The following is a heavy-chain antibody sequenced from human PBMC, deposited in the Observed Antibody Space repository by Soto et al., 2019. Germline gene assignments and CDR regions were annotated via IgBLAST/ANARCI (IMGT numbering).Heavy chain of an antibody. D-gene: IGHD1-1*01. CDR1: GGSISSGDYY. CDR2: IYYSGST. Sequence: ASETLSLTCTVSGGSISSGDYYWSWIRQPPGKGLEWIGYIYYSGSTLYNPSLKSRDTISVDKSKNQFSLKLTSVTAADTAVYYCARDQLEGNWFDPWGQGTLVTVSS. J-gene: IGHJ5*02. V-gene: IGHV4-30-4*01. CDR3: ARDQLEGNWFDP.